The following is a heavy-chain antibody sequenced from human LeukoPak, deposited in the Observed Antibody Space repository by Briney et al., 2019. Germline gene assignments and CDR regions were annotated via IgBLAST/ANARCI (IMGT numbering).Heavy chain of an antibody. CDR3: ALATREHFDY. CDR2: IRYDGSNK. V-gene: IGHV3-30*02. CDR1: GFTFSSYG. J-gene: IGHJ4*02. D-gene: IGHD3-3*02. Sequence: TGGSLRLSCAASGFTFSSYGMHWVRQAPGKGLEWVAFIRYDGSNKYYADSVKGRFTISRDNPKNTLYLQMNSLRAEDTAVYYCALATREHFDYWGQGTLVTVSS.